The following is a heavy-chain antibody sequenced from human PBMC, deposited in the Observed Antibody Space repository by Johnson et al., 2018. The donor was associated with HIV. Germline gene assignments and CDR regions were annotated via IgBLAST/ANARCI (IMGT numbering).Heavy chain of an antibody. CDR1: GFTVSSNY. CDR2: IYSGGST. CDR3: ASEAGPDIVGAADDAFDI. J-gene: IGHJ3*02. V-gene: IGHV3-66*01. D-gene: IGHD1-26*01. Sequence: VQLVESGGGLVQPGGSLRLSCAASGFTVSSNYMSWVRQAPGKGLEWVSVIYSGGSTYYAGSVKGRFTISRDNSKTTLYLQMNSLRAEDTAVYYCASEAGPDIVGAADDAFDIWGQGTMVTVSS.